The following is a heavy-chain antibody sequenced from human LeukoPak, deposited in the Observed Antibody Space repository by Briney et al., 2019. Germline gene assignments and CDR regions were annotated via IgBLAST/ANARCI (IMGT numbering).Heavy chain of an antibody. V-gene: IGHV3-48*03. Sequence: GSLRLSCAASGFTFSSYEMNWVRQAPGKGLEWVSYISSSGSTIYYADSVKGRFTISRANAKNSLYLQMNSLRAEDTAVYYCASSSMDQDLDYGMDVWGQGTTVTVSS. CDR3: ASSSMDQDLDYGMDV. J-gene: IGHJ6*02. CDR2: ISSSGSTI. CDR1: GFTFSSYE. D-gene: IGHD6-6*01.